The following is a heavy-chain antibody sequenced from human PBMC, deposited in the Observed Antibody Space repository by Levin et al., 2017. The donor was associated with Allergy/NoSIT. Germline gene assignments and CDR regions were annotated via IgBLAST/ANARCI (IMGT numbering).Heavy chain of an antibody. J-gene: IGHJ4*02. CDR3: ANYREGACGRGY. Sequence: SETLSLTCTVSGASVSGSYYHWSWIRQPPGKGLEWIGYILYSGGTSYNPSLKSRVTISADTSNNQFSLKVNSVTAADTAVYYCANYREGACGRGYWGQGTLVTVSS. D-gene: IGHD1-1*01. CDR2: ILYSGGT. CDR1: GASVSGSYYH. V-gene: IGHV4-30-4*08.